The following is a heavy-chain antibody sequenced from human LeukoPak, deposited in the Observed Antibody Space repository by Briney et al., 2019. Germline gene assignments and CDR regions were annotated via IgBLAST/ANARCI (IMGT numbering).Heavy chain of an antibody. CDR1: GDTFTIYY. V-gene: IGHV1-46*01. D-gene: IGHD1-1*01. J-gene: IGHJ4*02. CDR2: INPSGGST. CDR3: AGLEPHRPLDY. Sequence: ASVTVSCTASGDTFTIYYMHWVRQAPGQGLEWMGIINPSGGSTSYAQKFQGRVTMTRDTSPSTVYMELSSLRSEDTAVYYCAGLEPHRPLDYWGQGTLVTVSS.